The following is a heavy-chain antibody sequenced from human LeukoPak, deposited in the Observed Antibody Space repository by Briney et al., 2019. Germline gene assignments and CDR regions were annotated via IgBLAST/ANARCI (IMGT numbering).Heavy chain of an antibody. Sequence: GGSLRLSCAASGLTFKNYAMTWVRQAPGKGLEWVSTISGKGDSTYYADSVKGRSTISRDNSKNTLSLQMNSLRADDTAVYYCAKGGHFSWFDPWGQGTLVTVSS. CDR3: AKGGHFSWFDP. CDR1: GLTFKNYA. V-gene: IGHV3-23*01. J-gene: IGHJ5*02. CDR2: ISGKGDST. D-gene: IGHD1-26*01.